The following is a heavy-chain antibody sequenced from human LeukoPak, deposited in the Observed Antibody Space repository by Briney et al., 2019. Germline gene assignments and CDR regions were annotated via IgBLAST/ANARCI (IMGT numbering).Heavy chain of an antibody. J-gene: IGHJ6*02. D-gene: IGHD2/OR15-2a*01. CDR2: IDSDGSTT. CDR3: ARVGTTSNFYYYYGMDV. CDR1: GFTFSSYW. Sequence: GGSLRLSCAASGFTFSSYWMYWVRQAPGKGLVWVSRIDSDGSTTSYADSVKGRFTISRDNAKNTLYLQMNSLRAEDTAVYYCARVGTTSNFYYYYGMDVWGQGTTVTVSS. V-gene: IGHV3-74*01.